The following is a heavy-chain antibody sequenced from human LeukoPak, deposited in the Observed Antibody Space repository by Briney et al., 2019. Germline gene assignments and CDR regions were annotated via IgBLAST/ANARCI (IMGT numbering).Heavy chain of an antibody. CDR1: GGTFRNYI. CDR3: ARDDGGATLFDY. V-gene: IGHV1-69*13. D-gene: IGHD1-26*01. CDR2: IIPIFGTA. J-gene: IGHJ4*02. Sequence: SVKVSCKASGGTFRNYIFSWVRQAPGQGLEWMGGIIPIFGTANYAQKFQGRVTITADESTSTAYMELSSLRSEDTAVYYCARDDGGATLFDYWGQGTLVTVSS.